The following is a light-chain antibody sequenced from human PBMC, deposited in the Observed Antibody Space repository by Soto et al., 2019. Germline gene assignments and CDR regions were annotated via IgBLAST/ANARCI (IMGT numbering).Light chain of an antibody. CDR1: SSDVGDNNY. J-gene: IGLJ1*01. CDR2: DVT. Sequence: QSALTQPASVSGSPGQSITISCTGTSSDVGDNNYVSWYQQHPGKAPKLMIYDVTHRPSGISNRFSGSKSGNTASLTISGLQDEDEADCYCSSYTSSSTLYVFGTGTKLTVL. CDR3: SSYTSSSTLYV. V-gene: IGLV2-14*01.